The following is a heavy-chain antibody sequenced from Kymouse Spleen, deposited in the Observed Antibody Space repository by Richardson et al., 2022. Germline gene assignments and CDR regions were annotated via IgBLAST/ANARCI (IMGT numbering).Heavy chain of an antibody. J-gene: IGHJ4*02. CDR3: ARGKGRAGNYFDY. CDR1: GGSFSGYY. D-gene: IGHD1-1*01,IGHD1-20*01,IGHD1-7*01. V-gene: IGHV4-34*01. CDR2: INHSGST. Sequence: QVQLQQWGAGLLKPSETLSLTCAVYGGSFSGYYWSWIRQPPGKGLEWIGEINHSGSTNYNPSLKSRVTISVDTSKNQFSLKLSSVTAADTAVYYCARGKGRAGNYFDYWGQGTLVTVSS.